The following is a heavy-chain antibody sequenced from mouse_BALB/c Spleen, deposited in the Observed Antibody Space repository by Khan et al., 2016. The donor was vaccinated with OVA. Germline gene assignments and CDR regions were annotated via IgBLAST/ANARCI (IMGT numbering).Heavy chain of an antibody. D-gene: IGHD2-1*01. J-gene: IGHJ3*01. V-gene: IGHV1S81*02. Sequence: QVQLQQSGAELVKPGASVKLSCKASGYIFTSYYMYWVKQRPGQGLEWIGEINPNNGDANFNEKFKNKAALTVDTSSITAYIQLSSLTSEDSAVDYCTRSGYGTFAYWGQGTLVTVSA. CDR2: INPNNGDA. CDR1: GYIFTSYY. CDR3: TRSGYGTFAY.